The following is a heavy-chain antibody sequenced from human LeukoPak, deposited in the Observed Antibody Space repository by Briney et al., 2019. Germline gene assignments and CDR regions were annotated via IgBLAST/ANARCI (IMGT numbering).Heavy chain of an antibody. D-gene: IGHD3-3*01. CDR1: GFTFSDYS. CDR2: ISSRSTYV. CDR3: ATDRGWRTSGYYLYYFEY. Sequence: GGSLRLSCAASGFTFSDYSINWVRQAPGKGLEWVSSISSRSTYVFYADSVKGRFAISRDNAKNSMYLQMNGLRAEDTAVYYCATDRGWRTSGYYLYYFEYWGQGTLDTYSS. J-gene: IGHJ4*02. V-gene: IGHV3-21*06.